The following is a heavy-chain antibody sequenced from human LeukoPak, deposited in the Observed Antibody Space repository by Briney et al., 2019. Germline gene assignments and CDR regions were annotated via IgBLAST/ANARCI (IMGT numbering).Heavy chain of an antibody. D-gene: IGHD2-2*01. V-gene: IGHV3-23*01. J-gene: IGHJ4*02. CDR1: GFTFSSYA. Sequence: PGGSLRLSCAASGFTFSSYAMSWVRQAPGKGLEWVSALSGSGASTYYADSVKGRFTISRDNSKNTLYLQMNSLRAEDTAIYYCAKDIVVVPAATALWVYWGQGTLVTVSS. CDR3: AKDIVVVPAATALWVY. CDR2: LSGSGAST.